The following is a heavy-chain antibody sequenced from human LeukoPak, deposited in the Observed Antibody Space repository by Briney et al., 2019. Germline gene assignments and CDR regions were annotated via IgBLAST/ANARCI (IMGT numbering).Heavy chain of an antibody. J-gene: IGHJ5*02. CDR2: INPSGGST. CDR3: AVVQNYYYDSSGSGFDP. V-gene: IGHV1-46*01. D-gene: IGHD3-22*01. Sequence: ASVKVSCKASGYTFTSYYMHWVRQAPGQGLEWMGIINPSGGSTSYAQKFQGRVTMTRDMSTSTVYMELSSPRSEDTAVYYCAVVQNYYYDSSGSGFDPWGQGTLVTVSS. CDR1: GYTFTSYY.